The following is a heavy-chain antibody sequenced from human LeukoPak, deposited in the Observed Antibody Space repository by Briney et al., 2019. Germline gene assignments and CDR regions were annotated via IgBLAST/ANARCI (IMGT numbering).Heavy chain of an antibody. V-gene: IGHV4-39*07. CDR1: GGSISSSSYY. D-gene: IGHD3-10*01. CDR2: IYYSGST. J-gene: IGHJ5*02. CDR3: ARSPHYYGSGSYSNWFDP. Sequence: PSETLSLTCTVSGGSISSSSYYWGWIRQPPGKGLEWIGSIYYSGSTYYNPSLKSRVTISVDTSKNQFSLKLSSVTAADTAVYYCARSPHYYGSGSYSNWFDPWGQGTLVTVSS.